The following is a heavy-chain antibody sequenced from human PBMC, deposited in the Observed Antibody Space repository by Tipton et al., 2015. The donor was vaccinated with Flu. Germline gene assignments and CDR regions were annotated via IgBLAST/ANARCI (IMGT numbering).Heavy chain of an antibody. CDR3: ARLPRHYGDYPLDY. D-gene: IGHD4-17*01. Sequence: SLRLSCVVSGFTVSSNYMTWVRQAPGKGLEWVSVIYSGGSTNYADSVKGRFTISRDNSKNTLYLQMNSLRAEDTAVYYCARLPRHYGDYPLDYWGPGIMVTVSS. CDR1: GFTVSSNY. V-gene: IGHV3-53*01. J-gene: IGHJ4*01. CDR2: IYSGGST.